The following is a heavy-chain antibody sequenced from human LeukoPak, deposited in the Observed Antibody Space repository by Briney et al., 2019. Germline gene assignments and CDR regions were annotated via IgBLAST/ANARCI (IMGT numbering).Heavy chain of an antibody. Sequence: SETLSLTCAVYGGSFSGYYWSWVRQPPGKRLEWIGEINHSGSTNYNPSLKSRVTISVDTSKNQFSLKLSSVTAADTAVYYCARGGWAARYCSSTSCRTPPNKKTFMDVWGKGTTVTVSS. V-gene: IGHV4-34*01. CDR1: GGSFSGYY. CDR3: ARGGWAARYCSSTSCRTPPNKKTFMDV. D-gene: IGHD2-2*01. J-gene: IGHJ6*03. CDR2: INHSGST.